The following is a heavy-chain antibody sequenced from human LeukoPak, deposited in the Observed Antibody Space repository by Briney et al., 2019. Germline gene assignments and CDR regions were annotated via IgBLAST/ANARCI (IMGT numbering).Heavy chain of an antibody. Sequence: GGSLRLSCAASGFTFSSYAMHWVRQAPGKGLEWVAVISYDGSNKYYADSVKGRFTISRDNSKNTLYLQMNSLRAEDTAVYYCARPHNWNYVVSIFDYWGQGTLVTVSS. J-gene: IGHJ4*02. V-gene: IGHV3-30-3*01. CDR3: ARPHNWNYVVSIFDY. D-gene: IGHD1-7*01. CDR2: ISYDGSNK. CDR1: GFTFSSYA.